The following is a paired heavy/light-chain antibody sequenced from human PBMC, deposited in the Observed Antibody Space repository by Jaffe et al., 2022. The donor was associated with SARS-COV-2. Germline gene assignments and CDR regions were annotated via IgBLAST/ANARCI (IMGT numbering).Light chain of an antibody. Sequence: QSALTQPASVSGSPGQSITISCTGTNSDVGGYNYVSWYQQHPGKAPKLMIYDVSNRPSGVSNRFSGSKSGNTASLTISGLQAEDEADYYCSSYTSSGTRNWVFGGGTKLTVL. CDR2: DVS. J-gene: IGLJ3*02. V-gene: IGLV2-14*03. CDR3: SSYTSSGTRNWV. CDR1: NSDVGGYNY.
Heavy chain of an antibody. D-gene: IGHD1-20*01. CDR2: INGGNGNT. Sequence: QVQLVQSGAEVRKPGASVKVSCKASGYTFTNYAIHWVRQAPGQRLEWMGWINGGNGNTKYSQSFQDRVSITRDKSASTAYMELSSLRSEDTAMYYCARCNWNDSPNWIDPWGQGTLVTVSS. CDR3: ARCNWNDSPNWIDP. V-gene: IGHV1-3*01. J-gene: IGHJ5*02. CDR1: GYTFTNYA.